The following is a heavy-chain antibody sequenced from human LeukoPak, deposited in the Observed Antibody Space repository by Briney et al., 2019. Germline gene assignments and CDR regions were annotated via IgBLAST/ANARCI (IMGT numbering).Heavy chain of an antibody. Sequence: PGGSLRLSCAASGFTLSSYWMSWVREAPGKGGEWGANIKQDGSEKYYVDSVKGRFTISRDNAKNSLYLQMNSLRAEDTAVYYCARDRGYYDSSGSYYYYMDVWGKGTTVTISS. D-gene: IGHD3-22*01. CDR2: IKQDGSEK. CDR3: ARDRGYYDSSGSYYYYMDV. V-gene: IGHV3-7*01. J-gene: IGHJ6*03. CDR1: GFTLSSYW.